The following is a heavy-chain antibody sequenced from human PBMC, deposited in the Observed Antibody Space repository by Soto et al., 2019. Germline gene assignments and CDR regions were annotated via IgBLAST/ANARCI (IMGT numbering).Heavy chain of an antibody. Sequence: EVQLLESGGDLIQPGGSLRLSCAASGFTFNIYAMTWVRQAPGKGLEWVSAISRYGDITYYADSVEGRFSISRDNSKNTLCLQMNSLRAEDTAVYYCAKDRYLDHDSRGYLFDNWGQGTPVTVSS. D-gene: IGHD3-22*01. CDR3: AKDRYLDHDSRGYLFDN. V-gene: IGHV3-23*01. CDR1: GFTFNIYA. J-gene: IGHJ4*02. CDR2: ISRYGDIT.